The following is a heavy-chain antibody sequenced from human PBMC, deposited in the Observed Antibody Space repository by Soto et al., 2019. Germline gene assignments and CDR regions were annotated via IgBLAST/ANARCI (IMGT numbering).Heavy chain of an antibody. J-gene: IGHJ6*02. CDR1: GYTFTSYG. V-gene: IGHV1-18*04. CDR3: ASRSSGYYYYGMDV. Sequence: ASVKVSCKASGYTFTSYGISWVRQAPGQGLEWMGWISAYNGNTNYAQKLQGRVTMTTDTSTSTAYMELRSLRSDDTAVYYCASRSSGYYYYGMDVWGQGTTGTVSS. D-gene: IGHD3-3*01. CDR2: ISAYNGNT.